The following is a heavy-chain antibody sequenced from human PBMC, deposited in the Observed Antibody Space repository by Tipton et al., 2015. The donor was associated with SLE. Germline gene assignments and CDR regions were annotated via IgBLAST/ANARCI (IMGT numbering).Heavy chain of an antibody. Sequence: QSGAEVKKPGASVKVSCKASDYTFTSYDITWVRQAPGQGLEWMGRVSAYSGNTNSAQNLQGRVTMTTDTSTSTAYMELRSLRSDDTAVYYCALRWPDTWTTVYWGQGTLVTVSS. D-gene: IGHD5-12*01. V-gene: IGHV1-18*01. CDR1: DYTFTSYD. CDR2: VSAYSGNT. CDR3: ALRWPDTWTTVY. J-gene: IGHJ4*02.